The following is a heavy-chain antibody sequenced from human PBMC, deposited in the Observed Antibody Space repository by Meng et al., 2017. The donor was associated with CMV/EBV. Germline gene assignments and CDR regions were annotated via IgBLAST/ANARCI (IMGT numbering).Heavy chain of an antibody. CDR1: GFTFSSYA. CDR3: ARATPRITGTTGFDP. V-gene: IGHV3-30-3*01. Sequence: GGSLRLSCAASGFTFSSYAMHWVRQAPGEGLEWVAVISYDGSNKYYADSVKGRFTISRDNSKNTLYLQMNSLRAEDTAVYYCARATPRITGTTGFDPWGQGTLVTVSS. CDR2: ISYDGSNK. D-gene: IGHD1-7*01. J-gene: IGHJ5*02.